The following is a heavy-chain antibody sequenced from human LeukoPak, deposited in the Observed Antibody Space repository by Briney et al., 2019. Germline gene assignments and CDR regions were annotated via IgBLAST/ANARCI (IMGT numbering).Heavy chain of an antibody. D-gene: IGHD3-3*01. J-gene: IGHJ6*03. CDR3: ATALEWSYYYYYLAV. CDR1: GGSITSHY. CDR2: IYYSGST. V-gene: IGHV4-59*11. Sequence: SETLSLTCTVSGGSITSHYWSWIRQPPGKGLEWIGYIYYSGSTKYNPSFKSRVTISLDTSKTQFSLKLSSVTAADTGMYYCATALEWSYYYYYLAVWGKGTTVSVSS.